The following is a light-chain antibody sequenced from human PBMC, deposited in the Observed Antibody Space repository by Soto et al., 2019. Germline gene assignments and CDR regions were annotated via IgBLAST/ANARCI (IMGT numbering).Light chain of an antibody. J-gene: IGKJ5*01. Sequence: EIVMTQSPATLSVSPGERATLSCRASQSVDSNFAWYQQRPGQAPRLLIYGASTRATDVPARFSASGSGTDFTLTISSLQSEDFVVYYCQQYNTWPITFGQGTRLEIK. CDR3: QQYNTWPIT. CDR1: QSVDSN. CDR2: GAS. V-gene: IGKV3-15*01.